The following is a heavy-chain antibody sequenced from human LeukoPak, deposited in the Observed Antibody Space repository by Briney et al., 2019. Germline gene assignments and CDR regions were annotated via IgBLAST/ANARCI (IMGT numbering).Heavy chain of an antibody. Sequence: SQTLSLTCTVSGGSISSGSYYWSWIRQPAGKGLEWIGRIYTSGSTNYNPSLKSRVTISVDTSKNQFSLKLSSVTAADTAVYYCARDRHFEGVTSGAFDIWGQGTMVTVSS. V-gene: IGHV4-61*02. CDR2: IYTSGST. CDR1: GGSISSGSYY. CDR3: ARDRHFEGVTSGAFDI. J-gene: IGHJ3*02. D-gene: IGHD2-21*02.